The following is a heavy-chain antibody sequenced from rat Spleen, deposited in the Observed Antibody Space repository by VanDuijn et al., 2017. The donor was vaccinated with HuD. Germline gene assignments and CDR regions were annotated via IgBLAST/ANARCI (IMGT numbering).Heavy chain of an antibody. CDR1: GFTFSNYG. J-gene: IGHJ1*01. Sequence: EVQLVESGGGLVQPGRSLKLSCAASGFTFSNYGMAWVRQAPTKGLEWVATLSYDGTTTYYRDSVKGRFTISRDVAKSTLYLQMDSLRSEDTATYYCVKEGTGSYWYFDFWGPGTMVTVSS. CDR2: LSYDGTTT. D-gene: IGHD5-1*01. CDR3: VKEGTGSYWYFDF. V-gene: IGHV5-29*01.